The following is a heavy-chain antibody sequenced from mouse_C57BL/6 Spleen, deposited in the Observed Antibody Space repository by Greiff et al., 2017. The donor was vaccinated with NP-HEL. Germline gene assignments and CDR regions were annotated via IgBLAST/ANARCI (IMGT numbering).Heavy chain of an antibody. CDR1: GYTFTSYW. V-gene: IGHV1-52*01. J-gene: IGHJ4*01. D-gene: IGHD2-3*01. CDR3: ARSGDGYIYYYAMDY. Sequence: QVQLQQSGAELVRPGSSVKLSCKASGYTFTSYWMHWVKQRPIQGLEWIGNIDPSDSETHYNQKFKDKATLTVDKSSSTAYMQLSSLTSEDSAVYYCARSGDGYIYYYAMDYWGQGTSVTVSS. CDR2: IDPSDSET.